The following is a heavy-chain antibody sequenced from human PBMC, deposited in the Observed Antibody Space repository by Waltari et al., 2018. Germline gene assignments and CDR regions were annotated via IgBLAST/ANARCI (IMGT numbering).Heavy chain of an antibody. CDR1: GGSISSYY. CDR3: ARDRRVSTQLLSRYYYYYMDV. Sequence: QVQLQESGPGLVKPSETLSLTCTVSGGSISSYYWSWIRQPPGKGLEWIGYIYSSGSTNYNPPLKSRITISVDTSKNQFSLKLSSVTAADTAVYYCARDRRVSTQLLSRYYYYYMDVWGKGTTVTVSS. CDR2: IYSSGST. D-gene: IGHD2-2*01. J-gene: IGHJ6*03. V-gene: IGHV4-59*01.